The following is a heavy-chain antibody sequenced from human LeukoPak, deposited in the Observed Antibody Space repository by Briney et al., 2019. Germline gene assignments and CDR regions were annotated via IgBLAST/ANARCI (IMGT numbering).Heavy chain of an antibody. CDR3: ARHRDGRIYGMGV. J-gene: IGHJ6*02. D-gene: IGHD1-26*01. CDR2: IYYSGST. CDR1: GGSISSYY. Sequence: PSETLSLTCTVSGGSISSYYWSWIRQPPGKGLEWIGYIYYSGSTNYNPSLKSRVTISVDTSKNQFSLKLSSVTAADTAVYYCARHRDGRIYGMGVWGQGTTVTVSS. V-gene: IGHV4-59*08.